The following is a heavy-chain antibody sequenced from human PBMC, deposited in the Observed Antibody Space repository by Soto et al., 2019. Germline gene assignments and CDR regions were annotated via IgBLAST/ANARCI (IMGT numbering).Heavy chain of an antibody. CDR1: GFTFDDYA. V-gene: IGHV3-9*01. Sequence: EVQLVESGGGLVQPGRSLRLSCAASGFTFDDYAMHWVRQAPGKGLEWVSGISWNSGSIGYADSVKGRFTISRDNAKHSLYLPKNSPRAEDQALYYCAKERIAAGGLFTEYFQHWGQGPLVTLSS. CDR3: AKERIAAGGLFTEYFQH. J-gene: IGHJ1*01. CDR2: ISWNSGSI. D-gene: IGHD6-13*01.